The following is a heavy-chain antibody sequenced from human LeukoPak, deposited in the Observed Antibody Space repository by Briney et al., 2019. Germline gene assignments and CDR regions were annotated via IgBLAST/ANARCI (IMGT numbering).Heavy chain of an antibody. D-gene: IGHD2-21*02. CDR1: GFTFSNAW. CDR3: TTGGLAYCGGDCYSSYFQH. V-gene: IGHV3-15*01. J-gene: IGHJ1*01. CDR2: IKSKTDGGTT. Sequence: PGGSLRLSCAPSGFTFSNAWMSWVRQAPGKGLEWVGRIKSKTDGGTTDYAAPVKGRFTISRDDSKNTLYLQMNSLKTEDTAVYYCTTGGLAYCGGDCYSSYFQHWGQGTLVTVSS.